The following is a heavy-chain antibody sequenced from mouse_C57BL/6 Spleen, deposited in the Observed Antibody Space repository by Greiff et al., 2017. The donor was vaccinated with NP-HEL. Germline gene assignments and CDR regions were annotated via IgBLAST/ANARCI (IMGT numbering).Heavy chain of an antibody. CDR3: ARESNYVDFDV. V-gene: IGHV5-4*01. Sequence: EVKLMESGGGLVKPGGSLKLSCAASGFTFSSYAMSWVRQTPEKRLEWVATISDGGSYTYYPDNVKGRFTISRDNAKNNLYLQMSHLKSEDTAMYYCARESNYVDFDVWGTGTTVTVSS. CDR1: GFTFSSYA. CDR2: ISDGGSYT. D-gene: IGHD2-5*01. J-gene: IGHJ1*03.